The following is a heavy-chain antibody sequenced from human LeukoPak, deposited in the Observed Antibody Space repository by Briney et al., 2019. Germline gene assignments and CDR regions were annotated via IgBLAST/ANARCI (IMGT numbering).Heavy chain of an antibody. CDR3: ARGVSRPDY. CDR1: GGSISSGGYY. V-gene: IGHV4-30-2*01. CDR2: IYHSQST. Sequence: SQTLSLTCTVSGGSISSGGYYWSWIRQHPGKGLEWIGYIYHSQSTNYNPSLKSRVTISEDRSKNQFSLKLSSVTAADTAVYYCARGVSRPDYWGQGILVTVSS. J-gene: IGHJ4*02.